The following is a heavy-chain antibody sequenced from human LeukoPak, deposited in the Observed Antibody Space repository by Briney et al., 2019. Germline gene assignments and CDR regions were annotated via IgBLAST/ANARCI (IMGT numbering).Heavy chain of an antibody. J-gene: IGHJ4*02. Sequence: GGSLRLSCAASGFTFSDYYMSWIRQAPGKGLEWVSYISSSGSTIYYADSVKGRFTISRENAKNSLYLQMNSLRAEDTAVYYCARVDDSSGNEPDYWGQGTLVTVSS. D-gene: IGHD3-22*01. CDR1: GFTFSDYY. CDR2: ISSSGSTI. V-gene: IGHV3-11*01. CDR3: ARVDDSSGNEPDY.